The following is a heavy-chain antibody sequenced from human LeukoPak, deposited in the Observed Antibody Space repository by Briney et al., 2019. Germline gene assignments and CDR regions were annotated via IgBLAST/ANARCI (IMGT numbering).Heavy chain of an antibody. D-gene: IGHD1-14*01. V-gene: IGHV1-2*02. CDR3: AREKTTSLYNCFGP. J-gene: IGHJ5*02. Sequence: GASVKVSCRSYGFTFTDYFMHWVRQAPGQGLEWVGWINPNSGDTNYAQSFQGRVTMTRDTSINIAYMELSSLKSDDTAVYYCAREKTTSLYNCFGPWGQGTLVTASS. CDR1: GFTFTDYF. CDR2: INPNSGDT.